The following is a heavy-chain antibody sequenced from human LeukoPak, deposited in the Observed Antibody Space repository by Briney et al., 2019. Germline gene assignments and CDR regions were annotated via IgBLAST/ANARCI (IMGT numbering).Heavy chain of an antibody. D-gene: IGHD1-26*01. CDR3: ARDSTPYIVGATDY. J-gene: IGHJ4*02. CDR1: GGTFSSYA. V-gene: IGHV1-69*13. Sequence: GASVNVSCKASGGTFSSYAISWVRQAPGQGLEWMGGIIPIFGTANYAQKFQGRVTITADESTSTAYMELSSLRSEDTAVYYCARDSTPYIVGATDYWGQGTLVTVSS. CDR2: IIPIFGTA.